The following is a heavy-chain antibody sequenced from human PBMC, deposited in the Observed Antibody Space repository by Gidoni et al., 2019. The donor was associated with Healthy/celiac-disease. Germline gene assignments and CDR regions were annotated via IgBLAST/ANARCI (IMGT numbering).Heavy chain of an antibody. CDR1: GGTFSSYA. J-gene: IGHJ6*02. CDR2: IIPIFGTA. CDR3: ARDRGRDCSSTSCYRGMDV. Sequence: QVQLVQSGAEVKTPGSSVTVCCKASGGTFSSYAISWVRQAPGQGLEWMGGIIPIFGTANYAQKFQGRVTITADESTSTAYMELSSLRSEDTAVYYCARDRGRDCSSTSCYRGMDVWGQGTTVTVSS. D-gene: IGHD2-2*01. V-gene: IGHV1-69*01.